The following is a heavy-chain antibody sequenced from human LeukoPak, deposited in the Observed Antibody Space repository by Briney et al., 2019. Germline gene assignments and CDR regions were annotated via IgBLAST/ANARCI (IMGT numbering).Heavy chain of an antibody. J-gene: IGHJ4*02. D-gene: IGHD3-10*01. CDR3: ASSQLWFGDYYFDY. Sequence: ASVKVSCKATGYTFTGYYMQWVRQAPGQGLEWMGWINSNNGDTNYAQKFQGRVTMTRDTSISTAYMELSGLRSDDTAVYYCASSQLWFGDYYFDYWGQGTLVTVSS. V-gene: IGHV1-2*02. CDR2: INSNNGDT. CDR1: GYTFTGYY.